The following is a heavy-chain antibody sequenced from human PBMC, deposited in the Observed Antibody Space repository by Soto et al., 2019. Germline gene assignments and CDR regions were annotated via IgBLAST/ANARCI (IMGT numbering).Heavy chain of an antibody. CDR1: GYTFTSYA. V-gene: IGHV1-3*01. CDR3: ASSYYGSGNPKDYYYGMDV. Sequence: GASVKVSCKASGYTFTSYAMHCVRQAPGQRLEWMGWINAGNGNTKYSQKFQGRVTITRDTSASTAYMELSSLRSEATAVYYCASSYYGSGNPKDYYYGMDVWGQGTTVTSP. J-gene: IGHJ6*02. D-gene: IGHD3-10*01. CDR2: INAGNGNT.